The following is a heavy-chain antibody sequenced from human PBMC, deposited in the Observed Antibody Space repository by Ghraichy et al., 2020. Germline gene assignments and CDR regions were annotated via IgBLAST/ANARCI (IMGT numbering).Heavy chain of an antibody. Sequence: SQTLSLTCTVSGGSISSGAYYWSWIRQHPGKGLEWIGFISYIGSTYYNPSLKSRLTLSVDTSENQFSLKLTSVTAADTAVYYCARVQGAAFYYDSSGYYYFDHWGQGTLVTVSS. D-gene: IGHD3-22*01. CDR3: ARVQGAAFYYDSSGYYYFDH. CDR1: GGSISSGAYY. V-gene: IGHV4-31*03. J-gene: IGHJ4*02. CDR2: ISYIGST.